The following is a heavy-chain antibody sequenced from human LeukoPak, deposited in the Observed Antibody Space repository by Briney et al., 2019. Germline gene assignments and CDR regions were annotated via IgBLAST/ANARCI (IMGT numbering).Heavy chain of an antibody. CDR1: GFTFSNAW. J-gene: IGHJ4*02. V-gene: IGHV3-48*02. Sequence: GGSLRLSCATSGFTFSNAWMNWVRQAPGKGLEWVSHITASGTAMFYADSVKGRFTISRDNAKNSLYLQMNSLRDEDTAVYYCASSGSYRFDYWGQGTLVTVSS. CDR2: ITASGTAM. D-gene: IGHD1-26*01. CDR3: ASSGSYRFDY.